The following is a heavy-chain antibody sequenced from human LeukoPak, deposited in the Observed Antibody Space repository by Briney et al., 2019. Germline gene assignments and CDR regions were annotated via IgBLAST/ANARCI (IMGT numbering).Heavy chain of an antibody. V-gene: IGHV3-21*01. CDR2: ISSSSSYI. CDR3: ASGLGTMIVVVITD. J-gene: IGHJ4*02. D-gene: IGHD3-22*01. Sequence: GGSLRLSCAASGFTFSSYSMNWVRRPQGRGWGGVPSISSSSSYIYYADSVKGRFTISRDNAKNSLYLQMNSLRAEDTAVYYCASGLGTMIVVVITDWGQGTLVTVSS. CDR1: GFTFSSYS.